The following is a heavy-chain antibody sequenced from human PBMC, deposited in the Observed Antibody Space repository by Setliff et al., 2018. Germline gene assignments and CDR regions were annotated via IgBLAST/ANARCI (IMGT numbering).Heavy chain of an antibody. J-gene: IGHJ4*02. CDR3: ARDLYSSGWVDY. V-gene: IGHV4-61*02. Sequence: SETLSLTCAVSGDSVDNGNYYRSWIRQAAGKGLEWIGRIYASGSTNYNPSLKSRVTISLDTSKNQFSLKLTSVTAADTAVYYCARDLYSSGWVDYWGQGTLVTVSS. CDR1: GDSVDNGNYY. CDR2: IYASGST. D-gene: IGHD6-19*01.